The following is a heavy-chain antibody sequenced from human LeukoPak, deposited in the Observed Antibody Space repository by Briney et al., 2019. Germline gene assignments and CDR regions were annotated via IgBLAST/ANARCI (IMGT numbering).Heavy chain of an antibody. CDR1: GGSISSSSYY. CDR2: IYYSGST. Sequence: PSETLSLTCTVSGGSISSSSYYWGCIRQPPGKGLEWIGSIYYSGSTYYNPSLKSRVTISVDTSKNQFSLKLSSVTAADTAVYYCARVYGSGSYYNGYYYYYMDVWGKGNTVTISS. D-gene: IGHD3-10*01. J-gene: IGHJ6*03. V-gene: IGHV4-39*01. CDR3: ARVYGSGSYYNGYYYYYMDV.